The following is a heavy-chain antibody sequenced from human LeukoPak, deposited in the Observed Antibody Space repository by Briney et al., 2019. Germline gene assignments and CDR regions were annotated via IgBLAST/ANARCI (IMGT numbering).Heavy chain of an antibody. D-gene: IGHD3-16*01. Sequence: GGSLRLSCAASGFTFDDYAMHWVRHAPGKGLEWVSGISWNSGRIGYADSVKGRFTISRDNAKNSLYLQMNSLRAEDTALYYCAKDIYPVGARAFDIWGQGTMVTVSS. CDR1: GFTFDDYA. CDR3: AKDIYPVGARAFDI. J-gene: IGHJ3*02. V-gene: IGHV3-9*01. CDR2: ISWNSGRI.